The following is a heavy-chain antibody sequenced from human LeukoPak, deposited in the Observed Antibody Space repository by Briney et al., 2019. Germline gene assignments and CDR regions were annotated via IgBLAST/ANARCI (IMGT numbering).Heavy chain of an antibody. CDR1: GFTFSSYG. J-gene: IGHJ6*03. Sequence: GGSLRLSCAASGFTFSSYGMHWVRQAPGKGLEWVAFIRYDGSNKYYADSVKGRFTISRDNSKNTLYLQMNSLRAEDTAVYYCAYYYGSGSYYNIGRYYYYMDVWGKGTTVTISS. CDR2: IRYDGSNK. V-gene: IGHV3-30*02. CDR3: AYYYGSGSYYNIGRYYYYMDV. D-gene: IGHD3-10*01.